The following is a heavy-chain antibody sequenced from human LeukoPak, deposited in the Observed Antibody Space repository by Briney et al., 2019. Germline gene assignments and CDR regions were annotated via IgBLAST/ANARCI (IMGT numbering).Heavy chain of an antibody. CDR1: GFTFSGYG. CDR2: IRYDGSNK. J-gene: IGHJ6*03. Sequence: GGSLRLSCAASGFTFSGYGMHWVRQAPGKGLKWVAFIRYDGSNKYYADSVKGRFTISRDNSKNTLYLQMNSLRAEDTAVYYCAKLPYCSSTSCYSYYMDVWGKGTTVTVSS. V-gene: IGHV3-30*02. D-gene: IGHD2-2*02. CDR3: AKLPYCSSTSCYSYYMDV.